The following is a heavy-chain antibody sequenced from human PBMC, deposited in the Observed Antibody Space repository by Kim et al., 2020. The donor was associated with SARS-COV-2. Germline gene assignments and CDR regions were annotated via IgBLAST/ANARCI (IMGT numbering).Heavy chain of an antibody. J-gene: IGHJ4*02. CDR2: ISSSSSTI. V-gene: IGHV3-48*04. D-gene: IGHD3-3*01. CDR1: GFTFSSYS. Sequence: GGSLRLSCAASGFTFSSYSMNWVRQAPGKGLEWVSYISSSSSTIYYADSVKGRFTISRDNAKNSLYLQMNSLRAEDTAVYYCARDRPEQDDFWSGVGLVYWGQGTLVTVSS. CDR3: ARDRPEQDDFWSGVGLVY.